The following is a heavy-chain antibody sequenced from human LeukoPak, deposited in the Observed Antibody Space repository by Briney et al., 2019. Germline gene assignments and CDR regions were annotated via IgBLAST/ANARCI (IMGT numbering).Heavy chain of an antibody. CDR3: ARGWEYYYYYYMDV. Sequence: SETLSLTYTVSGGSISSYYWSWIRQPAGKGLEWIGRIYTSGSTNYNPSLKSRVTMSVDTSKNQFSLKLSSVTAADTAVYYCARGWEYYYYYYMDVWGKGTTVTISS. J-gene: IGHJ6*03. CDR1: GGSISSYY. CDR2: IYTSGST. V-gene: IGHV4-4*07. D-gene: IGHD6-19*01.